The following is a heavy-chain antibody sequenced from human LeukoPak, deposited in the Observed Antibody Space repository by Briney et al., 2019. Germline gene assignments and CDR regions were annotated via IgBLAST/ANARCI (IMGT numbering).Heavy chain of an antibody. CDR3: TGRNFDY. CDR1: GFTFSNAW. CDR2: IRSKTDGGTT. J-gene: IGHJ4*02. Sequence: PGGSLRLSCAASGFTFSNAWMSWVRRAPGKGLEWVARIRSKTDGGTTDYAAPVKSRFTISRDDSKNTLYLQMNSLKTEDTAVYYCTGRNFDYWGQGTLVTVSS. V-gene: IGHV3-15*01.